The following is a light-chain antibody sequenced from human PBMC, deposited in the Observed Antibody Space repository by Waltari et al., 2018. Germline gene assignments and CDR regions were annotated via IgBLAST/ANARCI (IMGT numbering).Light chain of an antibody. J-gene: IGKJ4*01. V-gene: IGKV3-15*01. CDR2: GAS. CDR1: QSVSSD. Sequence: ETVMTQSPPTLSVSPGASATPPCRASQSVSSDLAWYPQKPGQAPRLLIYGASTRATGIPGRFSGSGSGTEFTLTISSLQSEDFAVYYCQQYNNWPLTFGGGTKVEI. CDR3: QQYNNWPLT.